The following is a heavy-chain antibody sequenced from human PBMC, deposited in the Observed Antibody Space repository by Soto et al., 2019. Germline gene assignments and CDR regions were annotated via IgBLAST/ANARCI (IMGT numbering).Heavy chain of an antibody. D-gene: IGHD2-15*01. V-gene: IGHV1-69*02. CDR3: ARGGGYCSGGSCHSDYYYYYMDV. J-gene: IGHJ6*03. CDR1: GGTFSSYT. CDR2: IIPILGIA. Sequence: QVQLVQSGAEVKKPGSSVKVSCKASGGTFSSYTISWVRQAPGQGLEWMGRIIPILGIANYAQKFQGRVTITAEKSTSTAYMELSSLRTEDTAVYYCARGGGYCSGGSCHSDYYYYYMDVWGKGTTVTVSS.